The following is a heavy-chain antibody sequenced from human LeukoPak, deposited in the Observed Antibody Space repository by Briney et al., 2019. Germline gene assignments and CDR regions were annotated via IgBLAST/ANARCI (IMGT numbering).Heavy chain of an antibody. D-gene: IGHD3-22*01. J-gene: IGHJ4*02. CDR1: GRSISLGGYY. CDR2: SWYSEST. V-gene: IGHV4-31*03. Sequence: SETLSLTCSVSGRSISLGGYYCSWSRRHPGEGLEWIGNSWYSESTYYNPSVKSRFAISVDTSKTQFSLKLSSVTAADTAVYYCAGYYDSSGDYWGFDYWGQGTLVTVSS. CDR3: AGYYDSSGDYWGFDY.